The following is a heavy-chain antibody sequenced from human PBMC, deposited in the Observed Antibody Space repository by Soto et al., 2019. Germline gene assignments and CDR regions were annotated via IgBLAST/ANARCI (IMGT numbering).Heavy chain of an antibody. J-gene: IGHJ4*02. Sequence: GGSLRLSCAASGFTFSDYYMSWIRQAPGKGLEWVSYISSSGSTIYYADSVKGRFTISRDNAKNSLYLQMNSLRAEDTAVYYCARTPTLYYDYIWGSYPPYFDYWGQGTLVTVSS. V-gene: IGHV3-11*01. CDR3: ARTPTLYYDYIWGSYPPYFDY. D-gene: IGHD3-16*01. CDR2: ISSSGSTI. CDR1: GFTFSDYY.